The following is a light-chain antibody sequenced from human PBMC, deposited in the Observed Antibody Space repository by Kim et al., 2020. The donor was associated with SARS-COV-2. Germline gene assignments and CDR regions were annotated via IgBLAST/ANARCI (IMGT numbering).Light chain of an antibody. Sequence: VAQEQTVRITCKGDSLRTYYATWYQQKPGQAPILVIYGKNTRPSGIPDRFSGSTSGNTASLTITGTQAGDEADYYCNSRDSNDNVVFGGGTQLTVL. CDR2: GKN. CDR3: NSRDSNDNVV. J-gene: IGLJ2*01. V-gene: IGLV3-19*01. CDR1: SLRTYY.